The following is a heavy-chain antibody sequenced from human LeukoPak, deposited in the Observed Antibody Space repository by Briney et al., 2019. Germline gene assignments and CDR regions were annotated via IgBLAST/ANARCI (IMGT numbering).Heavy chain of an antibody. D-gene: IGHD1-1*01. CDR1: GYTFTDYY. CDR2: IKPSSGGT. CDR3: ARLTSNWTFDY. V-gene: IGHV1-2*02. Sequence: ASVKVSCKASGYTFTDYYLHWVRQAPGQGLEWMGWIKPSSGGTSYAQKFQDRVTLTRDTSISTAYMELSRLTSVDTAVYYCARLTSNWTFDYWGQGTLVTVSS. J-gene: IGHJ4*02.